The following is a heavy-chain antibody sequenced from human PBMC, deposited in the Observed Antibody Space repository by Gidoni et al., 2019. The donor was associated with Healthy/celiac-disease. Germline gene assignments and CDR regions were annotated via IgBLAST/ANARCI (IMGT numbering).Heavy chain of an antibody. CDR2: IGYDGSNK. D-gene: IGHD4-17*01. CDR3: ARDEVEYGDYDRTDNWFDP. V-gene: IGHV3-33*01. J-gene: IGHJ5*02. Sequence: QVQLVESGGGVVQPGRSLRLSCAASGFPFSSYGMHWVRQAPGKGLEWVAVIGYDGSNKYYADSVKGRFTISRDNSKNTLYLQMNSLRAEDTAVYYCARDEVEYGDYDRTDNWFDPWGQGTLVTVSS. CDR1: GFPFSSYG.